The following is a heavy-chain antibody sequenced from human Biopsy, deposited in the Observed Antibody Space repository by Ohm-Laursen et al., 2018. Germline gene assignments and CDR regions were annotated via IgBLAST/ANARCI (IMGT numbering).Heavy chain of an antibody. V-gene: IGHV3-23*01. CDR2: ISDSGGST. CDR1: GFTFSSFA. CDR3: AKDVFGGFSGSTDYYAYYFDS. J-gene: IGHJ4*02. D-gene: IGHD3-10*02. Sequence: SLRLSCTASGFTFSSFAMSWVRQAPGKGLVWVSGISDSGGSTHYADSVKGRFSISRDTSKNTLYPQMNSLRAEDTAVYYCAKDVFGGFSGSTDYYAYYFDSWGQGTLVTVSS.